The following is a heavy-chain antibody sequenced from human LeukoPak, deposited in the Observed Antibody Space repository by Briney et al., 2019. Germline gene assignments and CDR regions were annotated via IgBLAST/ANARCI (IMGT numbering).Heavy chain of an antibody. CDR1: GGSITNYY. CDR3: ARGIIVGATWGENYNCFDP. D-gene: IGHD1-26*01. V-gene: IGHV4-59*01. J-gene: IGHJ5*02. Sequence: KPSETLSLTCTVSGGSITNYYWSWIRQPPGKGLEWIGYIHYSGSTKYKSSLKSRVTISVDTSKNQFSLKLSSVTAADTAVYYCARGIIVGATWGENYNCFDPWGQGTLVTVSS. CDR2: IHYSGST.